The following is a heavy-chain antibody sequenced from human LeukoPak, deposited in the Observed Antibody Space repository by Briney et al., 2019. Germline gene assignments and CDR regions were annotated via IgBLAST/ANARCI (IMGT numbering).Heavy chain of an antibody. Sequence: PGGSLRLSCAASGFTFSSYAMSWVRQAPGKGLEWVSAISGSGGSTYYADSVKDRFTISRDNSKNTLYLQMNSLRAEDTAVYYCAKVSSRSSGWQYYFDYWGQGTLVTVSS. J-gene: IGHJ4*02. D-gene: IGHD6-19*01. CDR2: ISGSGGST. V-gene: IGHV3-23*01. CDR1: GFTFSSYA. CDR3: AKVSSRSSGWQYYFDY.